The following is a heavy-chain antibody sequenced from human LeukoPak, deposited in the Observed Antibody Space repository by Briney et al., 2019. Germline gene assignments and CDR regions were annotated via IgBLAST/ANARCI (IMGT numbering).Heavy chain of an antibody. Sequence: SETLSLTCTVSGGSISSSSYYWGWIRQPPGTGLEWIGSIYYSGSTYYNPSLKSRVTISVDTSKNQFSLKLSSVTAADTAVYYCASQGSGWVDYWGQGTLVTVSS. D-gene: IGHD6-19*01. CDR1: GGSISSSSYY. V-gene: IGHV4-39*01. CDR3: ASQGSGWVDY. J-gene: IGHJ4*02. CDR2: IYYSGST.